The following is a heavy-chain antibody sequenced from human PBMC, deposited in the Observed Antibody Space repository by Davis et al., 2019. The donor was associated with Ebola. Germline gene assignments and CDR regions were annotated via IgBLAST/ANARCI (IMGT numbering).Heavy chain of an antibody. D-gene: IGHD3-22*01. V-gene: IGHV4-59*01. CDR1: GASISTYY. CDR3: AREAYYYDSSGYNKGAFDI. CDR2: IYYSGST. Sequence: SETLSLTCSVSGASISTYYWSWIRQPPGKGLEWIGYIYYSGSTNYNPSLKSRVTISVDTSKNQFSLKLSSVTAADTAVYYCAREAYYYDSSGYNKGAFDIWGQGTMVTVSS. J-gene: IGHJ3*02.